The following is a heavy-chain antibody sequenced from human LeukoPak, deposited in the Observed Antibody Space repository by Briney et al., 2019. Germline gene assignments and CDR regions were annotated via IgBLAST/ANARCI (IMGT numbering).Heavy chain of an antibody. D-gene: IGHD6-13*01. V-gene: IGHV3-23*01. Sequence: TGGSLRLSCAASGFTFSSYAMSWVRQAPGKGLEWVSAITGSGGSTYYADSVKGRFTISRDNSKNTLYVQVNSLRAEDTAVYYCAIAAAGPNWFDPWGQGTLVTVSS. J-gene: IGHJ5*02. CDR2: ITGSGGST. CDR3: AIAAAGPNWFDP. CDR1: GFTFSSYA.